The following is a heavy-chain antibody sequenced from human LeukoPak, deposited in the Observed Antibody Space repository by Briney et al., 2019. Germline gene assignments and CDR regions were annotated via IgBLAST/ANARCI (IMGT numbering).Heavy chain of an antibody. Sequence: GGSLRLSCAASGFTFSSYGMHWVRQAPGKGLEWVAFIRYDGSNKYYADSVKGRFTISRDNSKNTLYLQMNSLRAEDTAVYYCAKDLLKTTAYNWFDPWGQGTLVTVSS. CDR1: GFTFSSYG. J-gene: IGHJ5*02. CDR2: IRYDGSNK. CDR3: AKDLLKTTAYNWFDP. V-gene: IGHV3-30*02. D-gene: IGHD2-8*01.